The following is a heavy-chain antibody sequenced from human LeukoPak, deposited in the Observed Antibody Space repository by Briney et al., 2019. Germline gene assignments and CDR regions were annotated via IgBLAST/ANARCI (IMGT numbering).Heavy chain of an antibody. CDR1: GFTFSSYW. V-gene: IGHV3-74*01. Sequence: GGSLRLSCVASGFTFSSYWVHWVRQGPRKGLVWVSRINGDGRNINYADSVRGRFTISRDNAKNTLYLQMNTLRVEDTAVYYCTRDLMDYDVSTGLHHYYMDVWGQGTTVTVSS. D-gene: IGHD3-9*01. CDR2: INGDGRNI. CDR3: TRDLMDYDVSTGLHHYYMDV. J-gene: IGHJ6*02.